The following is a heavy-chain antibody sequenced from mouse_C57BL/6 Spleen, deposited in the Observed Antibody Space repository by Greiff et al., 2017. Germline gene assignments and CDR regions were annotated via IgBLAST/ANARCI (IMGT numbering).Heavy chain of an antibody. J-gene: IGHJ3*01. CDR1: GFTFSNYW. CDR3: TEFAY. V-gene: IGHV6-3*01. CDR2: IRLKSDNYAT. Sequence: EVMLVESGGGLVQPGGSMKLSCVASGFTFSNYWMNWVRQSPEKGLEWVTQIRLKSDNYATHYAESVKGRFTISRDDSKSSVYPQMNNLRAEDTGIYYCTEFAYWGQGTLVTVSA.